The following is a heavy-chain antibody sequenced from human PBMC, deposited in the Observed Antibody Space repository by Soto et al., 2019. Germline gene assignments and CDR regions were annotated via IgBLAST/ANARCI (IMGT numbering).Heavy chain of an antibody. CDR3: AKSGGGYCSGGSCYRGFDY. V-gene: IGHV3-23*01. Sequence: EVQLLESGGGLVQPGGSLRLSCAASGFTFSSYAMSWVRQAPGKGLEWVSAISGSGGSTYYAYSVKGRVTTSRDNSKYTLYLQMNRLRAEDTAVYDCAKSGGGYCSGGSCYRGFDYWGQGTLVTVSS. CDR1: GFTFSSYA. CDR2: ISGSGGST. J-gene: IGHJ4*02. D-gene: IGHD2-15*01.